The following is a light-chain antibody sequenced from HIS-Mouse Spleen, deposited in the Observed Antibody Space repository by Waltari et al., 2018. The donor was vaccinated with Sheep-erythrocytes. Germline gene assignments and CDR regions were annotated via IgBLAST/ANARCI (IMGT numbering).Light chain of an antibody. CDR1: QSLLHSNGYNY. CDR3: MQALQT. J-gene: IGKJ5*01. Sequence: DIVMTQSPLSLLVTPGEPASISCRSSQSLLHSNGYNYLDWYLQKPGQSPQLLIYLGSNRASGVPDRFSGSGSGTDFTLKISRVEAEDVGVYYCMQALQTLGQGTRLEIK. CDR2: LGS. V-gene: IGKV2-28*01.